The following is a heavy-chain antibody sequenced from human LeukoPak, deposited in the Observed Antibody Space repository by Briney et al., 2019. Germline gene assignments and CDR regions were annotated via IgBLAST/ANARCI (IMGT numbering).Heavy chain of an antibody. CDR3: AKDLVSGLWRLVGAFDI. Sequence: GGSLRLSCAASGFTFSSYGMHWVRQAPGKGLEWVAVISYDGSNKYYADSVKGRFTISRDNSKNTLYLQMNSLRAEDTAVYYCAKDLVSGLWRLVGAFDIWGKGTMVTVSS. J-gene: IGHJ3*02. CDR2: ISYDGSNK. V-gene: IGHV3-30*18. D-gene: IGHD4/OR15-4a*01. CDR1: GFTFSSYG.